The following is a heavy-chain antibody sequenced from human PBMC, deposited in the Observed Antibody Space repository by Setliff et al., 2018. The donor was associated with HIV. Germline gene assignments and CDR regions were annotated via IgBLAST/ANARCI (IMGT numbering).Heavy chain of an antibody. V-gene: IGHV4-31*03. D-gene: IGHD7-27*01. Sequence: SETLSLTCTVSGDSINSGDYYWTWIRHHPGKGLGWIGYIYYSGSTNYNPSLKSRVIISVDSSKNQFFLKLTPVTAADTAMYYCARVSQDLLGAFDIWGQGTMVTVSS. CDR1: GDSINSGDYY. CDR2: IYYSGST. CDR3: ARVSQDLLGAFDI. J-gene: IGHJ3*02.